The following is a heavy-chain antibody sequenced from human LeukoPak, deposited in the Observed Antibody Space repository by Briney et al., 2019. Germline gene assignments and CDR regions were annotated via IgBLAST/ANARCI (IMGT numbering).Heavy chain of an antibody. J-gene: IGHJ4*02. Sequence: ASVKVSCKASGYTFTSYGISWVRQAPGQGLEWMGWISAHNGNTNYAQKLQGRVTMTTDTSTSTAYMELRSLRSDDTAVYYCARARLLWFGEFFDYWGQGTPVTVSS. CDR2: ISAHNGNT. CDR1: GYTFTSYG. CDR3: ARARLLWFGEFFDY. D-gene: IGHD3-10*01. V-gene: IGHV1-18*04.